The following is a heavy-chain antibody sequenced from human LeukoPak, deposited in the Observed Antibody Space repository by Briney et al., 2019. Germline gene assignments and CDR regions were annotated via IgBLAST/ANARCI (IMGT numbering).Heavy chain of an antibody. CDR1: GGTFSSYA. CDR2: IIPIFGTA. Sequence: SVKVSCKASGGTFSSYAISWVRQAPGQGLEWMGGIIPIFGTANYAQKFQGRVTITADESTSTAYMELSSLRSEDTAVYYCARAIFGVVNESYCYMDVWGKGTTVTVSS. D-gene: IGHD3-3*01. J-gene: IGHJ6*03. V-gene: IGHV1-69*01. CDR3: ARAIFGVVNESYCYMDV.